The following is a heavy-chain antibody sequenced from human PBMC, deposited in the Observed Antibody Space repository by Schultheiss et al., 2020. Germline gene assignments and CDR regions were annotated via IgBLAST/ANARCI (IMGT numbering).Heavy chain of an antibody. CDR1: GFTFSSYS. CDR2: ISSSSSYI. D-gene: IGHD3-10*01. Sequence: GGSLRLSCADSGFTFSSYSMNWVRQAPGKGLEWVSFISSSSSYIYYADSVKGRFTISRDNSKNTLYLQMNSLRVEDTAVYYCAKTRSMVRGIIDYWGQGTLVTVSS. CDR3: AKTRSMVRGIIDY. V-gene: IGHV3-21*04. J-gene: IGHJ4*02.